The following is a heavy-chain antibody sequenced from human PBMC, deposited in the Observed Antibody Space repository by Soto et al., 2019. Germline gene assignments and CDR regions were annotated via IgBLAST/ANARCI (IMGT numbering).Heavy chain of an antibody. V-gene: IGHV3-11*01. CDR1: GFTFSDYY. Sequence: QVQLVESGGGLVKPGGSLRLSCATSGFTFSDYYMNWIRQAPGKGLEWVSYISSSGSTTYYAESVKGRFTISRDNAKNSLYLEMNSLRAEDTAVYYCAGGWELRNYYYYYGMDVWGQGTTVTVSS. D-gene: IGHD1-26*01. CDR2: ISSSGSTT. J-gene: IGHJ6*02. CDR3: AGGWELRNYYYYYGMDV.